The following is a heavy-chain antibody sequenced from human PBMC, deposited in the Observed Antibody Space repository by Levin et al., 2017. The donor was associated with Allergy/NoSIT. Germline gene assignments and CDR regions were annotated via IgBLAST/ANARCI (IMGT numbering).Heavy chain of an antibody. J-gene: IGHJ3*02. CDR3: VRFHGYNRYRSLNDAYDI. CDR2: IYSDDSDT. CDR1: GYNFTTYW. Sequence: GESLKISCQGSGYNFTTYWIGWVRQMPGKGLEWMGIIYSDDSDTRYSPSFQGQVTISADKSISTAYLQWSSLKASDTAMYYGVRFHGYNRYRSLNDAYDIWGQGTMVTVSP. D-gene: IGHD5-24*01. V-gene: IGHV5-51*01.